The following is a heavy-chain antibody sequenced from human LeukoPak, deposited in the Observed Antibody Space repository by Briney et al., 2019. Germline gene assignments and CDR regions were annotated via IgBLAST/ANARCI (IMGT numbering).Heavy chain of an antibody. Sequence: GGSLRLSCAASGFTFSSYAMHWVRQAPGKGLEWVAVISYDGSNKYYADSVKGRFTISRDNSKNTLYLQMNSLRAEDTAVYYCARDFYTGYEYDLDHWGQGTLVTVSS. J-gene: IGHJ4*02. D-gene: IGHD5-12*01. CDR3: ARDFYTGYEYDLDH. CDR1: GFTFSSYA. V-gene: IGHV3-30-3*01. CDR2: ISYDGSNK.